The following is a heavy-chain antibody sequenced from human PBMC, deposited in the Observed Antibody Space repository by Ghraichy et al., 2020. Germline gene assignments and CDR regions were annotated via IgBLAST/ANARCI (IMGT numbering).Heavy chain of an antibody. CDR2: INHSGST. J-gene: IGHJ6*02. D-gene: IGHD2-2*02. Sequence: SETLSLTCAVYGGSFSGYYWSWIRQPPGKGLEWIGEINHSGSTNYNPSLKSRVTISVDTSKNQFSLKLSSVTAADTAVYYCARAGYCSSTSCYTRYYYYGMDVWGQGTTVTVSS. V-gene: IGHV4-34*01. CDR1: GGSFSGYY. CDR3: ARAGYCSSTSCYTRYYYYGMDV.